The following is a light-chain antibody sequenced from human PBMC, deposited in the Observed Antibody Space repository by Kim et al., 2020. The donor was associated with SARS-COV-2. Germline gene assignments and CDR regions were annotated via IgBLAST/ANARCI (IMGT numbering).Light chain of an antibody. CDR3: QQYKNWPRT. Sequence: VSPGGGATLSCRASQSLSNNLAWYQQKPGQAPRLLIYGASTRATGIPARFSGSGSGTEFTLTISSLQSEDFAVYFCQQYKNWPRTFGQGTKVDIK. V-gene: IGKV3-15*01. CDR1: QSLSNN. J-gene: IGKJ1*01. CDR2: GAS.